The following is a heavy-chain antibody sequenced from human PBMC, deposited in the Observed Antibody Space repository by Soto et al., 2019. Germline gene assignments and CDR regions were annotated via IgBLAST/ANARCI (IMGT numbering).Heavy chain of an antibody. Sequence: RAPEEVSSTASCSNFSNHGINLSRESPVQGLERTGWISAYNGNTNYAQKLQGRVTMTTDTSTNTAYKELRSVRSDDTVVDYCARVRSVFTMIVVVNVEAFEIWGEGTMETVSS. CDR1: CSNFSNHG. J-gene: IGHJ3*02. CDR2: ISAYNGNT. D-gene: IGHD3-22*01. CDR3: ARVRSVFTMIVVVNVEAFEI. V-gene: IGHV1-18*01.